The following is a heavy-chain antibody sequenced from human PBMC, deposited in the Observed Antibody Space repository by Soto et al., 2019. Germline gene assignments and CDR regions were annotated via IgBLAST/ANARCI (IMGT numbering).Heavy chain of an antibody. CDR2: LYYSGST. CDR1: GGSISSYY. D-gene: IGHD3-10*01. J-gene: IGHJ3*02. CDR3: ARVWGGAFDI. Sequence: QVQLQESGPGLVKPSETLSLTCTVSGGSISSYYWSWIRQPPGKGLEWIGYLYYSGSTNYNPSLPIRGPISVDTSKNQFSLKLSSVTAADTAVYYCARVWGGAFDIWGQGTMVTVSS. V-gene: IGHV4-59*01.